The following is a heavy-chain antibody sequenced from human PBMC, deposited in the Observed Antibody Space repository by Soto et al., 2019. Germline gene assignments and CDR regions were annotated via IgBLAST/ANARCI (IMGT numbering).Heavy chain of an antibody. J-gene: IGHJ5*02. D-gene: IGHD3-9*01. CDR3: ARSAWDRITISNWFDP. CDR1: GFTFSSYS. Sequence: GGSLRLSCAASGFTFSSYSMNWVSQAPGKGLEWVSSISSSSSYIYYADSVKGRFTISRDNAKNSLYLQMNSLRAEDTAVYYCARSAWDRITISNWFDPWGQGTLVTVSS. V-gene: IGHV3-21*01. CDR2: ISSSSSYI.